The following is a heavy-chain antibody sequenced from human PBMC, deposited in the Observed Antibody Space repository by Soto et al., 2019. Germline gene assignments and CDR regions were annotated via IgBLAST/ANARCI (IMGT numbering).Heavy chain of an antibody. D-gene: IGHD3-22*01. Sequence: PGGPLRLSCAACGFSFSSYGMHWVRQAPGKGLEWVAVIWDDGSNKYYADSVKGRFTISRDNSKNTLYLQMNSLRSDYTAVYYCARDGITYYYDSSFYWFDPWGQGTLVTVSS. J-gene: IGHJ5*02. CDR3: ARDGITYYYDSSFYWFDP. V-gene: IGHV3-33*01. CDR1: GFSFSSYG. CDR2: IWDDGSNK.